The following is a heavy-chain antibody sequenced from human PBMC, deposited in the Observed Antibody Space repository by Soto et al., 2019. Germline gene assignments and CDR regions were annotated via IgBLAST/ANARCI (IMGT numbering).Heavy chain of an antibody. D-gene: IGHD3-9*01. CDR2: ISVYNGDT. V-gene: IGHV1-18*01. Sequence: ASVKVSCKASGYTLTSYGISWVRQAPGQGLEWVGWISVYNGDTHYAQKFQGRVTMTTDTSTSTAYMELRSLRSDDTAVYYCATPTGYSYYYYGMEVWGQGTRSPSP. CDR3: ATPTGYSYYYYGMEV. CDR1: GYTLTSYG. J-gene: IGHJ6*02.